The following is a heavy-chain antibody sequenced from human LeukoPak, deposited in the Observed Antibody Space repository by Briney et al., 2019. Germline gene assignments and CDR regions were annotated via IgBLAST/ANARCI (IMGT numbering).Heavy chain of an antibody. Sequence: SETLSLTCAVSGYSISSGYYWGWIRQPPGKGLEWIGSIYHSVSTYYNPSLKSRVTISVDTSKNQFSLKLSSVTAADTAVYYCARLYGSGSYFDYWGQGTLVTVSS. D-gene: IGHD3-10*01. J-gene: IGHJ4*02. CDR2: IYHSVST. CDR1: GYSISSGYY. CDR3: ARLYGSGSYFDY. V-gene: IGHV4-38-2*01.